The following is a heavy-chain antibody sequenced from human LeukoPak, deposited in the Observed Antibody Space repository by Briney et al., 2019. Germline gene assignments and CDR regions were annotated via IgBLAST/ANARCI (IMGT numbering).Heavy chain of an antibody. CDR3: AREDCSSTSCYPVDY. D-gene: IGHD2-2*01. CDR2: INPSGGST. J-gene: IGHJ4*02. CDR1: GYTFTSYY. V-gene: IGHV1-46*01. Sequence: ASVKVSCKASGYTFTSYYMHWVRQAPGQGLEWMGIINPSGGSTSYAQKFQGRVTITADKSTSTAYMELSSLRSEDTAVYYCAREDCSSTSCYPVDYWGQGTLVTVSS.